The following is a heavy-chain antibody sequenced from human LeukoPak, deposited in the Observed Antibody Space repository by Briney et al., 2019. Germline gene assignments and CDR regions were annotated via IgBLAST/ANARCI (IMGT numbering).Heavy chain of an antibody. D-gene: IGHD5-24*01. CDR1: GFTFSSYS. J-gene: IGHJ4*02. Sequence: PGGSLRLSYAASGFTFSSYSMNWVRQAPGKGLEWVSSISSSSSYIYYADSVEGRFTISRDNAKNSLYLQMNSPRDEDTAVYSCARDGVRDGLYFDRWGQGTLVTVSS. V-gene: IGHV3-21*01. CDR2: ISSSSSYI. CDR3: ARDGVRDGLYFDR.